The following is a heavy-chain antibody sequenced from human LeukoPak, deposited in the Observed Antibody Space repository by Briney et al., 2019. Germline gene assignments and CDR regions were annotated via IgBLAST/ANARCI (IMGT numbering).Heavy chain of an antibody. J-gene: IGHJ6*02. CDR1: GFTFGDHA. D-gene: IGHD1-1*01. Sequence: PGRSLGLSCITSGFTFGDHAMTWVRQAPGKGLEWVGLIRSIGYGETTEYAPSVKGRFTISRDNSNSIAYLQVNSLNTEDTGIYYCARGPIQLWLHNGMDVWGPGTTVIVSS. CDR3: ARGPIQLWLHNGMDV. V-gene: IGHV3-49*04. CDR2: IRSIGYGETT.